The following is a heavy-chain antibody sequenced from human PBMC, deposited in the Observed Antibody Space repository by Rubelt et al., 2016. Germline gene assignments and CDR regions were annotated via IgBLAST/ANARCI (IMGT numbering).Heavy chain of an antibody. CDR3: ARDRGYDYVMRGGYYYYYYGMDV. D-gene: IGHD5-12*01. CDR2: ISSNGGST. J-gene: IGHJ6*02. Sequence: VRQAPGKGLEYVSAISSNGGSTYYADSVKGRFTISRDNSKNTLYLQMSSLRAEDTAVYYCARDRGYDYVMRGGYYYYYYGMDVWGQGTTVTVSS. V-gene: IGHV3-64D*06.